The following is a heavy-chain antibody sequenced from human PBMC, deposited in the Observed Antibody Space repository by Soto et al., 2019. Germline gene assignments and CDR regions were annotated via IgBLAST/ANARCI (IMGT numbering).Heavy chain of an antibody. Sequence: QVQLVQSGAEVKKPGSSVKVSCKASGGTFSSYDISWVRQAPGQGLEWMGGIIPIFGTANYAQKFQGRVTMTADKSTSTAYMELSSLRSEDTAVYYCARVADYYGSGSYYPLDYWGQGTLVTVSS. V-gene: IGHV1-69*06. CDR1: GGTFSSYD. D-gene: IGHD3-10*01. CDR3: ARVADYYGSGSYYPLDY. J-gene: IGHJ4*02. CDR2: IIPIFGTA.